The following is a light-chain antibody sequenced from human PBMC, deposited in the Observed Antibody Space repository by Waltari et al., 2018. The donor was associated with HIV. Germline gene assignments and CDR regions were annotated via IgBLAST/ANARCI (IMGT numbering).Light chain of an antibody. V-gene: IGKV4-1*01. CDR2: WAS. J-gene: IGKJ1*01. Sequence: DIVMTQFPDSLALSLGERATLQCKSSQTVFYSGKYANFLAWYQQKPGQHPKLLLSWASTRASGVPDRFCGSGSWTYFTLAISSLQSEDVAIYFCPQSYRDPPTFGQGTKVEIK. CDR1: QTVFYSGKYANF. CDR3: PQSYRDPPT.